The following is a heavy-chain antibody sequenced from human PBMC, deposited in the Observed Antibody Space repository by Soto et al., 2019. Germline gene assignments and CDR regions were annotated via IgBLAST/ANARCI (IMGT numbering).Heavy chain of an antibody. CDR1: GGSISSGGYY. Sequence: QVQLQESGPGLVKPSQTLSLTCTVSGGSISSGGYYWSWIRQHPGKGLEWIGYIYYSGSTYYNPSLKSRVTISVATSKNQFSLKLSSVTAADTAVYYCARVSAAAGSDYFDYWGQGTLVTVSS. CDR3: ARVSAAAGSDYFDY. D-gene: IGHD6-13*01. J-gene: IGHJ4*02. V-gene: IGHV4-31*03. CDR2: IYYSGST.